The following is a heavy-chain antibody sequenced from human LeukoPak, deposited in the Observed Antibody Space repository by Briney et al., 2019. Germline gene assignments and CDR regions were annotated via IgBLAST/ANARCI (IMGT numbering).Heavy chain of an antibody. V-gene: IGHV3-49*03. CDR2: IRSKAYGETA. D-gene: IGHD1-1*01. CDR1: GFTFGDYA. Sequence: GGSLRLSCTASGFTFGDYAMSWIRQAPGKGLEWVGFIRSKAYGETADYAASVKGRFTISRDDSKAIAYLQMNSLKTEDTAVYHCTRDRGAYNLYDYWGQGTLVTVSP. CDR3: TRDRGAYNLYDY. J-gene: IGHJ4*02.